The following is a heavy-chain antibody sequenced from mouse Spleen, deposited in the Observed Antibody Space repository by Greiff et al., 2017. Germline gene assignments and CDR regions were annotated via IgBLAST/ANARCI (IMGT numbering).Heavy chain of an antibody. D-gene: IGHD2-4*01. CDR2: ISYSGST. CDR3: ASMITTGFDY. Sequence: VQLKQSGPGMVKPSQSLSLTCTVTGYSITSGYDWHWIRHFPGNKLEWMGYISYSGSTNYNPSLKSRISITHDTSKNHFFLKLNSVTTEDTATYYCASMITTGFDYWGQGTTLTVSS. J-gene: IGHJ2*01. V-gene: IGHV3-1*01. CDR1: GYSITSGYD.